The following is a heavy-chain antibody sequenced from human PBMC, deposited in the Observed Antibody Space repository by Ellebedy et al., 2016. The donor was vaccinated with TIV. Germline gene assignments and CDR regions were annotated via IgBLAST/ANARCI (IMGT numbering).Heavy chain of an antibody. V-gene: IGHV4-34*01. Sequence: GSLRLXXAVYGGSFSGYYWSWIRQPPGKGLEWIGEINHSGSTNYNPSLKSRVTISVDTSKNQFSLKLSSVTAADTAVYYCARRGLRNRDWYFDLWGRGTLVTVSS. CDR3: ARRGLRNRDWYFDL. D-gene: IGHD3-10*01. CDR2: INHSGST. J-gene: IGHJ2*01. CDR1: GGSFSGYY.